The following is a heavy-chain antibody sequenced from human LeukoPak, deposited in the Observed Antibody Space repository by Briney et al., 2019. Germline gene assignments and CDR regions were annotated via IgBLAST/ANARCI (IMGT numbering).Heavy chain of an antibody. D-gene: IGHD3-9*01. CDR3: ARNGLLTGKNFDY. V-gene: IGHV4-34*01. CDR1: GGSFSGYY. CDR2: INHSGST. J-gene: IGHJ4*02. Sequence: SETLSLTCAVYGGSFSGYYWSWIRQPPGKGLEWIGEINHSGSTNYNPSLKSRVTISVDTSKNQFSLKLSSVTAADTAVYYCARNGLLTGKNFDYWGQGTLVTVSS.